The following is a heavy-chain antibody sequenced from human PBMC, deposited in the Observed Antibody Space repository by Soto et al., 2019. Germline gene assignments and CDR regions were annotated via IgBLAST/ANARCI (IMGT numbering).Heavy chain of an antibody. CDR1: GGSISSGDYY. D-gene: IGHD5-18*01. V-gene: IGHV4-30-4*01. CDR3: ASTSYGYTFSDS. Sequence: QVQLQESGPGLVNPSQTLSLTCTVSGGSISSGDYYWSWIRQPPGKGLEWIGYIYYSGSTYYNPSIKSRVTISVDSSKNQFSLKLSSATAADTAVYYCASTSYGYTFSDSWGQGTLVTVSS. J-gene: IGHJ4*02. CDR2: IYYSGST.